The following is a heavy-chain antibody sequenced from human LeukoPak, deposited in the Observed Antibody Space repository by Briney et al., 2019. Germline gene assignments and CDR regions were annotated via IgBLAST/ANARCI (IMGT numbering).Heavy chain of an antibody. J-gene: IGHJ4*02. CDR1: GYTFTSYG. D-gene: IGHD6-19*01. V-gene: IGHV1-18*01. CDR2: ISAYNGNT. Sequence: ASVKVSCKASGYTFTSYGISWVRQAPGQGLEWMGWISAYNGNTNYAQKLQGRVTMTTDTSTSTAYMELRSLRSDDTAVYYCARDPRNIAVAEEGFSGYWGQGTLVTVSS. CDR3: ARDPRNIAVAEEGFSGY.